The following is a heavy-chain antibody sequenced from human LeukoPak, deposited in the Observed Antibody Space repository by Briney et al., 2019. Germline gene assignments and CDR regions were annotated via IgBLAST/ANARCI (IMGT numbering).Heavy chain of an antibody. CDR2: ISSSSSTI. J-gene: IGHJ4*02. Sequence: GGSLRLSCAASGFTFSSYSMKWVRQAPGKGLEWVSYISSSSSTIYYADSVKGRFTISRENAKNSQYLQRNGREAKDRAGYYCARGFSKFSYWGQETRVSFSS. V-gene: IGHV3-48*01. CDR1: GFTFSSYS. CDR3: ARGFSKFSY.